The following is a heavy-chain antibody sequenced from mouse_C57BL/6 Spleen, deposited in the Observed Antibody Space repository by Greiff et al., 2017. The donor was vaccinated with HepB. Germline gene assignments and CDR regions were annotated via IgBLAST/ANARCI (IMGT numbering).Heavy chain of an antibody. Sequence: QVQLQQSGPELVKPGASVKISCKASGYAFSSSWMNWVKQRPGKGLEWIGRIYPGDGDTNYNGKFKGKATLTADKSSSTAYMQLSSLTSEDSAVYFCARWATAQALFAYWGQGTLVTVSA. CDR3: ARWATAQALFAY. CDR1: GYAFSSSW. CDR2: IYPGDGDT. D-gene: IGHD3-2*02. V-gene: IGHV1-82*01. J-gene: IGHJ3*01.